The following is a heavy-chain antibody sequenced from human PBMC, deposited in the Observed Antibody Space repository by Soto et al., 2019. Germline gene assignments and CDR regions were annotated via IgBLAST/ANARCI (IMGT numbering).Heavy chain of an antibody. J-gene: IGHJ4*02. CDR3: ARLGTTGGLDV. V-gene: IGHV3-33*05. Sequence: QVQLVESGGGVVQPGTSLRLSCVGSGFTFRSYVIHLVRQAPGKGLEWVALTSYDGSNNFYGDSVKGRFTISRDNSRNTVELQMDSLRLEDTAIYYCARLGTTGGLDVWGQGTLVSVSS. D-gene: IGHD3-16*01. CDR2: TSYDGSNN. CDR1: GFTFRSYV.